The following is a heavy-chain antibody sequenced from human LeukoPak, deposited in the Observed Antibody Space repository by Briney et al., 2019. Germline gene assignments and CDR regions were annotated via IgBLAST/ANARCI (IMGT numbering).Heavy chain of an antibody. CDR3: ARGLTNCNYLDY. Sequence: WETLSLTCGVYGGAFSGYYWSWIRQPPGKGLEGIGEINHSGSTNYNPSLTSRVTISVDTSKNQFSLKLSSVTAADTAVYYCARGLTNCNYLDYWGQGTLVTVSS. V-gene: IGHV4-34*01. D-gene: IGHD1-1*01. J-gene: IGHJ4*02. CDR2: INHSGST. CDR1: GGAFSGYY.